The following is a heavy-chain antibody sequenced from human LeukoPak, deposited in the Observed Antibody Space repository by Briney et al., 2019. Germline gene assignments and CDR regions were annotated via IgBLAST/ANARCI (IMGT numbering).Heavy chain of an antibody. Sequence: PGGSLRLSCAASGFTFSSYAMSWVRQAPGKGLEWVSAISGSGGSTYYGDSVKGRFTISRDKSKHTLYMQMNSLMAGETAVSYCARTTSSDYWGQGTLVTVSS. D-gene: IGHD2/OR15-2a*01. CDR2: ISGSGGST. J-gene: IGHJ4*02. CDR1: GFTFSSYA. CDR3: ARTTSSDY. V-gene: IGHV3-23*01.